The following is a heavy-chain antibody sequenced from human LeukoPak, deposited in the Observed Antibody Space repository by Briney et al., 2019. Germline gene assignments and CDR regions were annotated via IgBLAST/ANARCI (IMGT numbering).Heavy chain of an antibody. V-gene: IGHV3-30*18. Sequence: PGRSLRLSCAASGFSFSNYGFHWVRQAPGKGLEWVAVMSHDGSNKYYAGSVKGRFTISRGNSKNTLYLQMNSLRPEDTAPYYCAKDRQELLGSDYFYYMDVWGKGTTVTVSS. CDR3: AKDRQELLGSDYFYYMDV. D-gene: IGHD1-7*01. CDR1: GFSFSNYG. J-gene: IGHJ6*03. CDR2: MSHDGSNK.